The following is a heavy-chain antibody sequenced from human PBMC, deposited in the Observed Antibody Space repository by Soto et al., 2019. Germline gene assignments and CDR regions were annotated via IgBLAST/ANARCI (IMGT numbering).Heavy chain of an antibody. CDR2: IFYTGTT. CDR3: ARGERETDVIWSTPWFDP. V-gene: IGHV4-30-4*01. D-gene: IGHD3-3*01. J-gene: IGHJ5*02. CDR1: GGSISSGDYY. Sequence: QVQVQESGPGLVKPSQTLSLTCSVSGGSISSGDYYWSWIRQSPGKGLEWIGYIFYTGTTYTNPSLKSRLIISVDTSRDQFSLRLSSVTAADTAVYYCARGERETDVIWSTPWFDPWGQGILVTVSS.